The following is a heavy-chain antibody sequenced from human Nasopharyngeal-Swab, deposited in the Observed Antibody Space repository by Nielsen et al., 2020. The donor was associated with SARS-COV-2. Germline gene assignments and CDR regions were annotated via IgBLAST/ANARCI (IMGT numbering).Heavy chain of an antibody. V-gene: IGHV3-23*01. CDR3: ARDSLTYYDFWSGYYTANDAFDI. CDR2: ISGSGGSK. Sequence: GESLKISCAASGFTFSSYAMSWVRQAPGKGLEWVSAISGSGGSKYYADSVKGRFTISRDNAKNSLYLQMNSLRDEDTAVYYCARDSLTYYDFWSGYYTANDAFDIWGQGTMVTVSS. D-gene: IGHD3-3*01. J-gene: IGHJ3*02. CDR1: GFTFSSYA.